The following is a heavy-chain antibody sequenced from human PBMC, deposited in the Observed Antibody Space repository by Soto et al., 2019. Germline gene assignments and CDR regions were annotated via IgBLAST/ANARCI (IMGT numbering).Heavy chain of an antibody. CDR3: APGGGAARTWFDP. CDR1: GFTFSSYA. J-gene: IGHJ5*02. Sequence: GGSLRLSCAASGFTFSSYAMSWVRQAPGKGLEWVSAISGSGGSTYYADSVKGRFTIPRDNSKNTLYLQMNSLRAEDTAVYYCAPGGGAARTWFDPWGQGTLVTVSS. V-gene: IGHV3-23*01. CDR2: ISGSGGST. D-gene: IGHD6-6*01.